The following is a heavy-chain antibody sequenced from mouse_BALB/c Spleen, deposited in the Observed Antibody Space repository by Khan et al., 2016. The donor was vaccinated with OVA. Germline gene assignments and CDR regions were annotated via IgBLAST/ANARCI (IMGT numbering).Heavy chain of an antibody. CDR3: ARKNGSGFDY. Sequence: VQLKESGPELVKPGASVKISCKASGYSFTGYFMNWVMQSHGKSLEWIGRINPHIGETFYNQKFVGKATLTVDESSSTAHMELRSLASEDSAVYFCARKNGSGFDYWGQGTTLTVSS. D-gene: IGHD1-1*01. CDR1: GYSFTGYF. J-gene: IGHJ2*01. V-gene: IGHV1-20*02. CDR2: INPHIGET.